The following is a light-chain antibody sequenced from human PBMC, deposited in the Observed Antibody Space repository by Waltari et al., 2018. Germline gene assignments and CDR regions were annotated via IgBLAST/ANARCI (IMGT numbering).Light chain of an antibody. CDR2: AAS. V-gene: IGKV1-39*01. J-gene: IGKJ1*01. CDR1: QTISRY. CDR3: QESYSFTRT. Sequence: DIQMTQSPSSLSASVGDRVTITCRASQTISRYLNWYQQKPGKAPNLLIYAASRLQSVVPSRFSGSGSGRDFTLIITSLQPEDFATYYCQESYSFTRTFGQGTKVEIK.